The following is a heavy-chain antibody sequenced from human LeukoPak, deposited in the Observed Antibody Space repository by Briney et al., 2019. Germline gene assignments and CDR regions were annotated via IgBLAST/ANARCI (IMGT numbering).Heavy chain of an antibody. J-gene: IGHJ1*01. CDR1: GFTFSSYD. Sequence: GGSLRLSCAASGFTFSSYDMHWVRQATGKGLEWVSAIGTAGDTYYPGSVKGRFTISRENAKNSLYLQMNSLRAEDTAVYYCAKFAITIFGVVTDFEYFQHWGQGTLVTVSS. D-gene: IGHD3-3*01. CDR2: IGTAGDT. CDR3: AKFAITIFGVVTDFEYFQH. V-gene: IGHV3-13*01.